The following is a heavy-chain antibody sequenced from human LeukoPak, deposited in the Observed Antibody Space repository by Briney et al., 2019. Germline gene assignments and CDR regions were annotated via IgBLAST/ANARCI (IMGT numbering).Heavy chain of an antibody. CDR3: TTDGIRFLEWLYPNCYYYGMDV. CDR2: IKSKTDGGTT. Sequence: GGSLRLSCAASGFTFSNAWMSWVRQAPGKGLEWVGRIKSKTDGGTTDYAAPVKGRFTISRDDSKNTLYLQMNSLKTEDTAVYYCTTDGIRFLEWLYPNCYYYGMDVWGQGTTVTVSS. D-gene: IGHD3-3*01. V-gene: IGHV3-15*01. CDR1: GFTFSNAW. J-gene: IGHJ6*02.